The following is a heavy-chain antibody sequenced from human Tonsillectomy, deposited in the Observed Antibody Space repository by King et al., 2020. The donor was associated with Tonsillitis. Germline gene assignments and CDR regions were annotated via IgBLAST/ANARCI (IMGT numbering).Heavy chain of an antibody. CDR1: GFTFSNAW. V-gene: IGHV3-15*01. Sequence: VQLVESGGGLVKPGGCLRLSCAASGFTFSNAWMSWVRQAPGKGLEWVGRIKSKMDGGTTDYAAPVKGRFTISRDDSKNTGYLQMNSLKTEDTAVYYCTAGTGTTDFDYWGQGTLVTVSS. CDR2: IKSKMDGGTT. J-gene: IGHJ4*02. CDR3: TAGTGTTDFDY. D-gene: IGHD1-1*01.